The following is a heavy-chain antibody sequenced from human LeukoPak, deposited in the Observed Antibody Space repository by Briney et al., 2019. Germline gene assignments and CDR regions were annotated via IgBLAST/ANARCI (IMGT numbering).Heavy chain of an antibody. CDR2: INHSGST. Sequence: SETLSLTCTVSGGSISSSSYYWGWIRQPPGKGLEWIGEINHSGSTNYNPSLKSRVTISVDTSKNQFSLKLSSVTAADTAVYYCARGGPSWANYYYYYYMDVWGKGTTVTVSS. V-gene: IGHV4-39*07. CDR3: ARGGPSWANYYYYYYMDV. CDR1: GGSISSSSYY. D-gene: IGHD2-2*01. J-gene: IGHJ6*03.